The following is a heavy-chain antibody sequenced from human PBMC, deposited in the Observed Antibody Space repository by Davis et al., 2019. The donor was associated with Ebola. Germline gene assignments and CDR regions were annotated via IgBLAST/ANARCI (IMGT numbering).Heavy chain of an antibody. D-gene: IGHD2-15*01. Sequence: PGGSLRLSCAASGFTFSSYGMHWVRQAPGKGLEWVAFIRYDGSNKYYADSVKGRFTISRDNAKNSLYLQMNSLRAEDTAVYSCASAAGYYYYHMDVWGKGTTVTVSS. CDR3: ASAAGYYYYHMDV. CDR2: IRYDGSNK. V-gene: IGHV3-30*02. CDR1: GFTFSSYG. J-gene: IGHJ6*03.